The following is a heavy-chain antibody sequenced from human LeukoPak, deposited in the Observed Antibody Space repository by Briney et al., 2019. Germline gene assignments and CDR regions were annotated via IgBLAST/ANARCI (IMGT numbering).Heavy chain of an antibody. CDR1: GYTFTGYY. V-gene: IGHV1-46*01. CDR3: ARGGAQRWLQLAFLGY. D-gene: IGHD5-24*01. J-gene: IGHJ4*02. Sequence: ASVKVSCKASGYTFTGYYMHWVRQAPGQGLEWMGIINPSGGSTSYAQKFQGRVTMTRDTSTSTVYMELSSLRSEDTAVYYCARGGAQRWLQLAFLGYWGQGTLVTVSS. CDR2: INPSGGST.